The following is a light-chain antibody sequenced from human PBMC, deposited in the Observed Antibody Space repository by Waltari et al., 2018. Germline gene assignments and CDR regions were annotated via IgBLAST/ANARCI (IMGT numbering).Light chain of an antibody. CDR2: GAS. CDR3: QQYNKWPLLT. CDR1: QSVRTY. J-gene: IGKJ4*01. Sequence: EILMTQSPATLSVSPGARATLSCRASQSVRTYVAWYQHKPGQTPRLLIYGASTRAAGISTRFSGSGSGAEFTLTISSLQPEDTAVYYCQQYNKWPLLTFGGGTKVEIK. V-gene: IGKV3-15*01.